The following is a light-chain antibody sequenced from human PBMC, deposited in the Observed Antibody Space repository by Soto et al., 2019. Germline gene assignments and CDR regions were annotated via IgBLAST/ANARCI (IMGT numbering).Light chain of an antibody. CDR2: DAS. J-gene: IGKJ3*01. V-gene: IGKV1-5*01. CDR1: QSISSW. Sequence: MTQSPSTLSASVGDRVTITCRASQSISSWLAWYQQKPGKAPKLLIYDASSLQSGVPSRFSGSGSETEFTLTISSVQPEDSATYYCQQYKTHWTFGPGTKVDIK. CDR3: QQYKTHWT.